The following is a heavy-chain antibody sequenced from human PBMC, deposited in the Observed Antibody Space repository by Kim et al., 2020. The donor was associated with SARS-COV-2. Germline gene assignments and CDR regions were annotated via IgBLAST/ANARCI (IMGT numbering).Heavy chain of an antibody. D-gene: IGHD3-16*01. Sequence: VKVSCKASGYTFTSYYMHWVRQAPGQGLEWMGIINPSGGSTSYAQKFQGRVTMTRDTSTSTVYMELSSLRSEDTAVYYCARVNRNYVLGPLGGIDYWGQGTLVTVSS. CDR2: INPSGGST. J-gene: IGHJ4*02. CDR1: GYTFTSYY. V-gene: IGHV1-46*01. CDR3: ARVNRNYVLGPLGGIDY.